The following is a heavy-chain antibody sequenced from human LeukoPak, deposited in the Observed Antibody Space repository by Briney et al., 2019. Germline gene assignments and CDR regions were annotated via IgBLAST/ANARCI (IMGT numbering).Heavy chain of an antibody. V-gene: IGHV1-2*02. J-gene: IGHJ4*02. CDR1: GYTFTGYY. D-gene: IGHD2-2*01. CDR3: ARVGDCSSTSCRPDFDY. CDR2: INPNSGGT. Sequence: GASVKVSCKASGYTFTGYYMHWVRQAPGQGLEWMGWINPNSGGTNYAQKFQGRVTMTRDTSISTAYMELSRLRSDDTAVYYCARVGDCSSTSCRPDFDYWGQGTLVTVSS.